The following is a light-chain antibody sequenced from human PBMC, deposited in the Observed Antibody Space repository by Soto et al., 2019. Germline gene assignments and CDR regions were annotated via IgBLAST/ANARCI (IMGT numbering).Light chain of an antibody. Sequence: EIVMTQSPATLSVSPGERATLSCRASQSVSSNLAWYQQKPGQAPRLLIYGASTRATGIPARFSGSGSGTEFTLTISSLQSEDVGVYYCQQYNNWPPWTLGQGTKVEIK. CDR2: GAS. CDR3: QQYNNWPPWT. V-gene: IGKV3-15*01. J-gene: IGKJ1*01. CDR1: QSVSSN.